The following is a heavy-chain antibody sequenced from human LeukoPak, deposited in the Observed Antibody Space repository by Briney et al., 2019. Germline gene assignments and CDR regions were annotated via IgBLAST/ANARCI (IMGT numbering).Heavy chain of an antibody. Sequence: GGSLRLSCAASGFAFNSYSMNWVRQAPGKGLEWVSFMSPNSNDTYYADSVKGRFTISRDNAKNSVYLQMNSLRAEDTAVYYCARGGGRGATNYYYYYYMDVWGKGTTVTVSS. V-gene: IGHV3-21*01. CDR2: MSPNSNDT. J-gene: IGHJ6*03. CDR1: GFAFNSYS. D-gene: IGHD1-26*01. CDR3: ARGGGRGATNYYYYYYMDV.